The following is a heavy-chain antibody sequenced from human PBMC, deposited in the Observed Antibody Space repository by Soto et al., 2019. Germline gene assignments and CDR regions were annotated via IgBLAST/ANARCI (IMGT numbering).Heavy chain of an antibody. Sequence: EVQLVESGGGLIQPGGSLRLSCAASGFTVSSNYMSWVRQAPGKGLEWVSVIYSGGSTYYADSVKGRFTISRDNSKNTLYLQMNSLRAEDTAVYYCARDRALREGGSYSVSWGQGTLVTVSS. V-gene: IGHV3-53*01. J-gene: IGHJ5*02. CDR1: GFTVSSNY. D-gene: IGHD1-26*01. CDR3: ARDRALREGGSYSVS. CDR2: IYSGGST.